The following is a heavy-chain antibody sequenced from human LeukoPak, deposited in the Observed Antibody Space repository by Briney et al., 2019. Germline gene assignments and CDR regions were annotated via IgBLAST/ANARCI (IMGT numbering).Heavy chain of an antibody. D-gene: IGHD4-17*01. CDR1: GFTFRNSW. CDR2: VTSDGSTT. Sequence: GGSLRLSCAASGFTFRNSWMHWVRQAPGKGLVWVSRVTSDGSTTSYADSVKGRFTISRDNAENTLYLQMNGLRVEDTAVYYCARDLYGPDYWGQGTLVTVSS. CDR3: ARDLYGPDY. V-gene: IGHV3-74*01. J-gene: IGHJ4*02.